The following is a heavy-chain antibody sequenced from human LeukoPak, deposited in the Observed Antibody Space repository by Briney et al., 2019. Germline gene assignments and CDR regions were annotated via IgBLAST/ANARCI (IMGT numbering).Heavy chain of an antibody. V-gene: IGHV3-7*01. D-gene: IGHD1-26*01. J-gene: IGHJ4*02. CDR1: GFTFSSYW. CDR2: IKQDGSEK. CDR3: ARENGIVGATADY. Sequence: GGSLRLSSAASGFTFSSYWMSWVRQAPGKGREWVANIKQDGSEKYYVDSVKGRFTISRDNAKNSLYLQMNSLRAEDTAVYYCARENGIVGATADYWGQGTLVTVSS.